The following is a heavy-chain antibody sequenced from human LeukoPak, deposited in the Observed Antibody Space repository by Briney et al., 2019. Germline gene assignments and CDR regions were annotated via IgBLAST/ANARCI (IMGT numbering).Heavy chain of an antibody. D-gene: IGHD4-17*01. CDR2: IYRSGST. CDR3: ARSRGGYGDYGSWFDP. CDR1: GGSISSGSYY. V-gene: IGHV4-61*09. Sequence: SETLSLTCTVSGGSISSGSYYWSWIRQPAGKRLEWIGHIYRSGSTNYNPSLKSRVTISVDTSKNQFSLKLSSVTAADTAVYYCARSRGGYGDYGSWFDPWGQGTLVTVSS. J-gene: IGHJ5*02.